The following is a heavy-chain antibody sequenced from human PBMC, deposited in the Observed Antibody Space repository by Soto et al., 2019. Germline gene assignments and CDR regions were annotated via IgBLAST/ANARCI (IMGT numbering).Heavy chain of an antibody. Sequence: NPSETLSLTCAVYGGTFSGYYWSWIRQPPGKGLEWIGEINHSGSTNYNPSLKSRVTISVDTSKNQFSLKLSSVTAADTAVYYCAREAYYHDSSGHCFFDYWGQGTLVTVSS. D-gene: IGHD3-22*01. V-gene: IGHV4-34*01. CDR3: AREAYYHDSSGHCFFDY. J-gene: IGHJ4*01. CDR2: INHSGST. CDR1: GGTFSGYY.